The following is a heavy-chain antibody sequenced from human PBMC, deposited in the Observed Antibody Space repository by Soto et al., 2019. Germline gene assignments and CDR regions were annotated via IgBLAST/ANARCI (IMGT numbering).Heavy chain of an antibody. V-gene: IGHV4-34*01. Sequence: SETLSLTCAVYGGSFSGYYWSWIRQPPGKGLEWIGEINHSGSTNYNPSLKSRVTISVDTSKNQFSLKLSSVTAADTAVYYCARGRKPAALSLYYYYYYYIAVCGKGTTVTVSS. CDR2: INHSGST. J-gene: IGHJ6*03. D-gene: IGHD2-2*01. CDR1: GGSFSGYY. CDR3: ARGRKPAALSLYYYYYYYIAV.